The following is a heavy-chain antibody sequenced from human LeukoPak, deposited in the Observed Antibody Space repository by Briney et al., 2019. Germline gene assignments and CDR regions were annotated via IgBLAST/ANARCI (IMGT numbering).Heavy chain of an antibody. V-gene: IGHV1-8*03. J-gene: IGHJ6*03. CDR2: MNPNSGNT. CDR3: ARAIAARYYYYYMDV. CDR1: GYTFTSYY. Sequence: GASVKVSCKASGYTFTSYYMHWVRQATGQGLEWMGWMNPNSGNTGYAQKFQGRVTITRNTSISTAYMELSSLRSEDTAVYYCARAIAARYYYYYMDVWGKGTTVTVSS. D-gene: IGHD6-6*01.